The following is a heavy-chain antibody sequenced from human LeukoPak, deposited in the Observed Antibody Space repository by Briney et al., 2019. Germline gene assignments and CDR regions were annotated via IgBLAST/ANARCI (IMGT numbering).Heavy chain of an antibody. Sequence: GASLRLSCAASGFTFSNAWMSWVRQAPGKGLEWVGRIKSKTDGGTTDYAAAVKGRFTISRDDSKNTLYLQMNSLKTEDTAVYYCTTDNPIPLLWFGELRDAFDIWGQGTMVTVSS. CDR2: IKSKTDGGTT. D-gene: IGHD3-10*01. CDR1: GFTFSNAW. V-gene: IGHV3-15*01. CDR3: TTDNPIPLLWFGELRDAFDI. J-gene: IGHJ3*02.